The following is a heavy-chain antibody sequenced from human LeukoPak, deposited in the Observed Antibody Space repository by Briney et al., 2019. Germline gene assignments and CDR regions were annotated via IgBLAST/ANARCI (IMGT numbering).Heavy chain of an antibody. D-gene: IGHD2-2*01. J-gene: IGHJ3*02. CDR2: IYNSGST. CDR3: ARRLVVSGAHTFDI. V-gene: IGHV4-59*08. CDR1: GASVRSFF. Sequence: PSETLSLTCTVSGASVRSFFLIWLRQPPGRGLEWIGYIYNSGSTNYNPSLKSRFTMSVDTSKNQISLKLSSVTAADTAVYYCARRLVVSGAHTFDIWGQGTMVTVSS.